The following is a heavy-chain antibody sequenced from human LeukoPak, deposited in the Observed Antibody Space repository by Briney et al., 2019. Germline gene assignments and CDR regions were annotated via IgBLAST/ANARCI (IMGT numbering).Heavy chain of an antibody. V-gene: IGHV4-34*01. CDR2: INHSGST. CDR1: GGSFSGYY. Sequence: SDTLSLTCAVYGGSFSGYYWSWIRQPPGKGLEWIGEINHSGSTNYNPSLKSRVTISVDTSKNQFSLKLSSGTAADTAVYYCATRGLQHWGQGTLVTVSS. CDR3: ATRGLQH. J-gene: IGHJ1*01. D-gene: IGHD3-10*01.